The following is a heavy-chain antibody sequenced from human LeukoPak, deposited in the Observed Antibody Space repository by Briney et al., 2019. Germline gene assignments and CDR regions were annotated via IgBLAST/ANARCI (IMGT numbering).Heavy chain of an antibody. Sequence: SGESLKISCKGAGYSFTSYWIGWVRQLLGKGLAWMGIIYPGDSDTRYSPSFQGQVTISADKSISTAYLQWSSLKASDTAMYYCARWEGLGLDYWGQGTLVTVSS. CDR2: IYPGDSDT. J-gene: IGHJ4*02. CDR3: ARWEGLGLDY. CDR1: GYSFTSYW. V-gene: IGHV5-51*01. D-gene: IGHD1-26*01.